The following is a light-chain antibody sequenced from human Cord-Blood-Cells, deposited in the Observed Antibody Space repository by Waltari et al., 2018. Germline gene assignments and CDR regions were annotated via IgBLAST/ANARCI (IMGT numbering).Light chain of an antibody. Sequence: VLTPPPPASWSPGPRVTIPSSPPSPNIGTNYVSSYQQLPGAAPKLLIYRNNQRPSGVPDRFSGSKSGTSASLAFSGLRSEDEADYYCAAWDDSLSGWVFGGGTKLTVL. CDR2: RNN. J-gene: IGLJ3*02. CDR1: SPNIGTNY. CDR3: AAWDDSLSGWV. V-gene: IGLV1-47*01.